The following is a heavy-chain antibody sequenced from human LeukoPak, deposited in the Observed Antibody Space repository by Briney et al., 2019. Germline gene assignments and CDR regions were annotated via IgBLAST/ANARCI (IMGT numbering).Heavy chain of an antibody. Sequence: GGSLRLSCAASGFTFSSYAMYWVRQAPGKGLEWVAVISYDGSDKFYADSVKGRFTISRDSSKNTLYLQMNSLRPEDTAVYYCARVPAGVIGMKDAFDIWGQGTMVTVSS. V-gene: IGHV3-30*04. CDR3: ARVPAGVIGMKDAFDI. CDR1: GFTFSSYA. D-gene: IGHD3-16*02. J-gene: IGHJ3*02. CDR2: ISYDGSDK.